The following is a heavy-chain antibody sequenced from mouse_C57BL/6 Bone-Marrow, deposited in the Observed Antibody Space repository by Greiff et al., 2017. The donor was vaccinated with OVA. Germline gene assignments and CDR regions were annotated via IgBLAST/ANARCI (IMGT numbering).Heavy chain of an antibody. J-gene: IGHJ2*01. V-gene: IGHV1-42*01. CDR3: ARDYYGPFDY. D-gene: IGHD1-2*01. CDR1: GYSFTGYY. Sequence: VQLQQSGPELVKPGASVKISCKASGYSFTGYYMNWVKQSPEKSLEWIGEINPSTGGTTYNQKFQAKATLTVDKSSSTAYMQLKSLTSEDSAFYYCARDYYGPFDYWGQGTTLTVSS. CDR2: INPSTGGT.